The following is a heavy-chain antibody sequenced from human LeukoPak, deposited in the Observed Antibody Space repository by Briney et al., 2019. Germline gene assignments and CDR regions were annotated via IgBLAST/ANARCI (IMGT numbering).Heavy chain of an antibody. CDR3: ARSYGSGSYTDY. CDR1: GGSISGYY. Sequence: SETLSLTCTVSGGSISGYYWSWIRQPPGKGLEWIGYIYYSGSTNYNPSLKSRVTISVDTSKNQFSLKLSSVTAADTAVYYCARSYGSGSYTDYWGQGTLVTVSS. V-gene: IGHV4-59*01. D-gene: IGHD3-10*01. CDR2: IYYSGST. J-gene: IGHJ4*02.